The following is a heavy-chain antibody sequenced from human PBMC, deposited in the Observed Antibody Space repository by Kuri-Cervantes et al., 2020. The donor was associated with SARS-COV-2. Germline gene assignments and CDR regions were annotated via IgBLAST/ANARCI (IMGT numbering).Heavy chain of an antibody. Sequence: GGSLRLSCTASGFTFGDYAMSWFRQAPGKGLEWVGFIRSKAYGGTTEYAASVKGRFTISRDDSKNTLYLQMNSLKTEDTAVYYCTTDQILGMQAFDIWGQGTMVTVSS. CDR2: IRSKAYGGTT. CDR1: GFTFGDYA. J-gene: IGHJ3*02. V-gene: IGHV3-49*03. CDR3: TTDQILGMQAFDI. D-gene: IGHD7-27*01.